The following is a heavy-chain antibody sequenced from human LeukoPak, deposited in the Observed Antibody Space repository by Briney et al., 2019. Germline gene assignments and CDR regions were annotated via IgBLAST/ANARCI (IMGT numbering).Heavy chain of an antibody. CDR1: GFTFSSYG. J-gene: IGHJ4*02. CDR2: INSDGSST. D-gene: IGHD3-22*01. Sequence: GRSLRLSCAASGFTFSSYGMHWVRQAPGKGLVWVSRINSDGSSTSYADSVKGRFTISRDNAKNTLYLQMNSLRAEDTAVYYCAREDHNYYYDSSGYYDWGQGTLVTVSS. V-gene: IGHV3-74*01. CDR3: AREDHNYYYDSSGYYD.